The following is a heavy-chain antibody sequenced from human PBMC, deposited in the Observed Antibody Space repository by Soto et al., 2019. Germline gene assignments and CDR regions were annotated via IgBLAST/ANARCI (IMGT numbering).Heavy chain of an antibody. CDR2: IYYSGST. CDR3: ARGTYCGGDCYLAPFDY. CDR1: GVSVSSGSYY. Sequence: SSETLSLSCTVSGVSVSSGSYYWSWIRQPPGKGLEWIGYIYYSGSTNYNPSLKSRVTISVDTSKNQFSLKLSSVTAADTAVYYCARGTYCGGDCYLAPFDYWGQGTLVTVSS. V-gene: IGHV4-61*01. J-gene: IGHJ4*02. D-gene: IGHD2-21*02.